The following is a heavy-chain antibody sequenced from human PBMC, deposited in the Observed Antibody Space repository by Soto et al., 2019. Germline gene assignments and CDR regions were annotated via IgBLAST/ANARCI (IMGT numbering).Heavy chain of an antibody. D-gene: IGHD3-3*01. J-gene: IGHJ6*02. CDR2: ISYDGSNK. CDR3: AKDRVLEWLLDYYYYYGMDV. CDR1: GFTFSSYG. Sequence: GGSLRLSCAASGFTFSSYGMHWVRQAPGKGLEWVAVISYDGSNKYYADSVKGRFTISRDNSKNTLYLQMNSLRAEDTAVYYCAKDRVLEWLLDYYYYYGMDVWGQGTTVTVSS. V-gene: IGHV3-30*18.